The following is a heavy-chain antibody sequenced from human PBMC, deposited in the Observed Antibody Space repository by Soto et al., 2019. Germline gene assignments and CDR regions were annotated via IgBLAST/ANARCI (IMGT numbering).Heavy chain of an antibody. D-gene: IGHD3-3*01. CDR2: INHSGST. CDR1: GGSFSGYY. J-gene: IGHJ4*02. Sequence: QVQLQQWGAGLLKPSETLSLTCAVYGGSFSGYYWSWIRQPPGKGLEWIGEINHSGSTNYNPSLRVAVTIDVDTSQFQLPLKSGSVTAAATAVYSGASFTVIFGVVIPALWGQGTPVTVSS. V-gene: IGHV4-34*01. CDR3: ASFTVIFGVVIPAL.